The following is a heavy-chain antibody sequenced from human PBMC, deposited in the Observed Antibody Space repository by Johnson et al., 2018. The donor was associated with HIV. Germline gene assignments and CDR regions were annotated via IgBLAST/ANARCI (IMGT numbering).Heavy chain of an antibody. J-gene: IGHJ3*02. V-gene: IGHV3-7*04. CDR1: GFTFSSYW. D-gene: IGHD2-15*01. CDR2: IKQDGSEK. CDR3: ARGGSCYNAHFDI. Sequence: VQLVESGGGLVQPGGSLRLSCAASGFTFSSYWMSWVRQAPGKGLEWVANIKQDGSEKYYVDSVKGRFTIARDNAKNSLYRQMNSLRAEETAGYYCARGGSCYNAHFDIWGQGTMVTVSS.